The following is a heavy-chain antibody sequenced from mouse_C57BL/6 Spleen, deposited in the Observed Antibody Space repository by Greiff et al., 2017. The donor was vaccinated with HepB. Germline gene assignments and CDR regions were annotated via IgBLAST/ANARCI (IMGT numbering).Heavy chain of an antibody. Sequence: EVQRVESGGGLVKPGGSLKLSCAASGFTFSDYGMHWVRQAPEKGLEWVAYSSRGSSTIYYADTVKGRFTIYRDNAKNTLFLQMTSLRSEDTAMYYCARSFYYGSSYGYFDVWGTGTTVTVSS. CDR3: ARSFYYGSSYGYFDV. CDR2: SSRGSSTI. V-gene: IGHV5-17*01. D-gene: IGHD1-1*01. CDR1: GFTFSDYG. J-gene: IGHJ1*03.